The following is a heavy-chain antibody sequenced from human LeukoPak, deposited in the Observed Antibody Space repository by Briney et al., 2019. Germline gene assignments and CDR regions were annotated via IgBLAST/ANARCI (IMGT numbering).Heavy chain of an antibody. V-gene: IGHV3-66*01. CDR3: ARDRYYYDSSGYFDY. J-gene: IGHJ4*02. CDR1: GFTVSSNY. Sequence: GGSLRLSCAASGFTVSSNYLSWVRQAPGKGLEWVSVIYSGGSTYYADSVKGRFTISRDNSKNTLYLQMNSLRAEDTAVYYCARDRYYYDSSGYFDYWGQGTLVTVSS. CDR2: IYSGGST. D-gene: IGHD3-22*01.